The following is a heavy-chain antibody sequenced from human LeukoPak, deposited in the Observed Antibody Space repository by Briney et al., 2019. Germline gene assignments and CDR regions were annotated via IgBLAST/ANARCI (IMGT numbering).Heavy chain of an antibody. D-gene: IGHD3-10*01. CDR1: GGPISSYY. CDR3: ARTSARGAQFDY. V-gene: IGHV4-4*07. CDR2: IYSSGST. Sequence: PSETLSLTCSVPGGPISSYYWSWIPRPAGKGLEWIGRIYSSGSTNYNPSLKTRVTMSLDTSKNQFSLDLTTVTAADTAVYYCARTSARGAQFDYWGQGTLVTVSS. J-gene: IGHJ4*02.